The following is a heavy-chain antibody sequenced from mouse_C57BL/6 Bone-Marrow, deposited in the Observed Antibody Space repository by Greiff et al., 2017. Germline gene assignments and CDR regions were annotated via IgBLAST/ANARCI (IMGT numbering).Heavy chain of an antibody. J-gene: IGHJ2*01. D-gene: IGHD1-1*01. CDR1: GYTFTSYW. V-gene: IGHV1-74*01. Sequence: VQLQQPGAELVKPGASVKVSCKASGYTFTSYWMHWVKQRPGQGLEWIGRLPPSASDTTYNQKFNGKATLTVDKSSSTAYMQLSSLTSEDSAVYYGAIRLKLITTVVTNVYYDYWGQGTTLTVSS. CDR3: AIRLKLITTVVTNVYYDY. CDR2: LPPSASDT.